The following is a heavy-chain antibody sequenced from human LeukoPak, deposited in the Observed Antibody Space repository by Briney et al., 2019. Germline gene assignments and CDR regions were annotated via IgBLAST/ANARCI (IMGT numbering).Heavy chain of an antibody. CDR1: GYTFTSYG. D-gene: IGHD2-15*01. CDR2: ISAYNGNT. J-gene: IGHJ4*02. Sequence: GASVKVSCKASGYTFTSYGISWVRQAPGQGLEWMGWISAYNGNTNYAQKLQGRVTMTTDTSTCTAYMEPRSLRSDDTAVYYCARDSCSGGSCYVDYWGQGTLVTVSS. CDR3: ARDSCSGGSCYVDY. V-gene: IGHV1-18*01.